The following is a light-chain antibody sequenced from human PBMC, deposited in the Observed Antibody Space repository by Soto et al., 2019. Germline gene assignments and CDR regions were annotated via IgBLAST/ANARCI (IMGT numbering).Light chain of an antibody. CDR1: QSISNW. V-gene: IGKV1-5*03. CDR3: QQYNGT. Sequence: DIQMTQFPSTLSASVGDRVTITCRASQSISNWLAWYQQKPGKAPKLLIYKASSSESGVPSRFSGSGSGTEFTLTITSLQPDDFASYYCQQYNGTFGQGTKVEIK. CDR2: KAS. J-gene: IGKJ1*01.